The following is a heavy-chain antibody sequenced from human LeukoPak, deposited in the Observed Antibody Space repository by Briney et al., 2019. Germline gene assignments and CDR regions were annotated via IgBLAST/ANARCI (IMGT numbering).Heavy chain of an antibody. V-gene: IGHV3-53*04. CDR3: ARDQGIYSSGWYSYYGMDV. CDR2: IYNDGST. J-gene: IGHJ6*02. CDR1: GFSVSSNY. Sequence: GGSLRLSCAASGFSVSSNYMNWVRQAPGKGLEWVSIIYNDGSTYYADSVKGRFTISRHNSKKMVYLQMNSLRTEDTAVYYCARDQGIYSSGWYSYYGMDVWGQGTTVTVSS. D-gene: IGHD6-19*01.